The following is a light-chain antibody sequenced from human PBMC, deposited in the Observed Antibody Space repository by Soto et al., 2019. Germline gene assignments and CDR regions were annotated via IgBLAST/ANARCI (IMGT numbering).Light chain of an antibody. Sequence: QSVLTQPASVSGSPGQSITISCTGTSSDVGSYNLVSWYQQHPGKAPKLMIYEGSKRPSGVSNRFSGSKSGNTASLTISGLQAEDEADYYCCSYAGSGTFVLFGGGTKLTVL. CDR3: CSYAGSGTFVL. CDR2: EGS. CDR1: SSDVGSYNL. V-gene: IGLV2-23*03. J-gene: IGLJ2*01.